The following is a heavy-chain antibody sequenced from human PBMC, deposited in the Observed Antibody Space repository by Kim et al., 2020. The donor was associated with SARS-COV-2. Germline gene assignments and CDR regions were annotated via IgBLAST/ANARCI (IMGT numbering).Heavy chain of an antibody. Sequence: GGSLRLSCAASGFTFNNYWLSWVRQAPGEVRECVANINQDGSAKYYVGSVKGRFTVSRDKEESSLYLQMSGQRAEDTAVYYRARDLSGSKDAFDICGQGTMVTVSS. J-gene: IGHJ3*02. V-gene: IGHV3-7*01. CDR3: ARDLSGSKDAFDI. CDR2: INQDGSAK. D-gene: IGHD1-26*01. CDR1: GFTFNNYW.